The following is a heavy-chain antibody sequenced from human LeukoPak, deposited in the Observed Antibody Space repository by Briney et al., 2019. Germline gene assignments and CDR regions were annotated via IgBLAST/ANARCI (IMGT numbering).Heavy chain of an antibody. Sequence: SETLCPTXTVSGGSLSSYDSSWIRQPAGQGLGWIGRIYTSGSADYNTSLNSRVTMSVDTSKNQISLKLSSVTAADTAVYYCARVPKLYCTNGVCYDDAFDIWGQGTMVTVSS. CDR3: ARVPKLYCTNGVCYDDAFDI. CDR1: GGSLSSYD. D-gene: IGHD2-8*01. CDR2: IYTSGSA. J-gene: IGHJ3*02. V-gene: IGHV4-4*07.